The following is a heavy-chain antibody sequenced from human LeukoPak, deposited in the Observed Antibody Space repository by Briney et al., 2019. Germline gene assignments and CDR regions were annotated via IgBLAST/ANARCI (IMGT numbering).Heavy chain of an antibody. CDR1: GGTFRSYA. J-gene: IGHJ4*02. CDR2: IIPIFCKT. V-gene: IGHV1-69*06. Sequence: SVKFSCKASGGTFRSYAISWVRQAPGQGREWMGGIIPIFCKTNYAQNSQGRVTITADKSTSTAYMELSSLRSEDTAVYYCARDATYQLLYAYYWGQGTLVTVSS. D-gene: IGHD2-2*02. CDR3: ARDATYQLLYAYY.